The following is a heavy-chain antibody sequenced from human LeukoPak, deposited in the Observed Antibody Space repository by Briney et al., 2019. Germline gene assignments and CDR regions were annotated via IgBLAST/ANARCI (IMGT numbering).Heavy chain of an antibody. D-gene: IGHD3-3*01. CDR2: IIPIFGTA. Sequence: SVKVSCKASGGTFSSYAISWVRQAPGQGLEWMGGIIPIFGTANYAQKFQGRVTITADKSTSTAYMELSSLRSEDTAVYYCARDHNYDFWSGYYLSAFDIWGQGTMVTVSS. J-gene: IGHJ3*02. CDR1: GGTFSSYA. V-gene: IGHV1-69*06. CDR3: ARDHNYDFWSGYYLSAFDI.